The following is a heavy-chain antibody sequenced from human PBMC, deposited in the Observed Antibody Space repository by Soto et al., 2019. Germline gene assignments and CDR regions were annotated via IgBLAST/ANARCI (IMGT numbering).Heavy chain of an antibody. CDR3: XKXXAPTIRVGXDY. V-gene: IGHV3-23*01. Sequence: EVQLLESGGGLVQPGGSLTLSCAASGFTFSTFAVSWVRQAPGKGLEWVSAITGNSGSTYYADSVKGRFTXSRXXSKXXXXXXXXXXXXXXXXXXFXXKXXAPTIRVGXDYWGQGTLVTVSS. CDR1: GFTFSTFA. CDR2: ITGNSGST. D-gene: IGHD5-12*01. J-gene: IGHJ4*02.